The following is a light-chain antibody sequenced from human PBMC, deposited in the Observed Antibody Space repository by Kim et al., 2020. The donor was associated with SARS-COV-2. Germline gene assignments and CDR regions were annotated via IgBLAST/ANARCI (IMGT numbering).Light chain of an antibody. CDR3: QQYNNWPWT. CDR1: QSVRSD. CDR2: DAS. V-gene: IGKV3-15*01. Sequence: EIVMTQSPATLSVSPGDRATLSCRASQSVRSDLAWYQQKPGQAPRLLICDASTGATGIPGRFSGSGSGTEFTLTISSLKSEDSAFYYCQQYNNWPWTFGQGTKVE. J-gene: IGKJ1*01.